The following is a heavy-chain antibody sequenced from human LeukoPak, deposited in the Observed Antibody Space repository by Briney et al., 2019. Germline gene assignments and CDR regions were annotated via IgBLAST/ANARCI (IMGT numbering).Heavy chain of an antibody. D-gene: IGHD3-22*01. Sequence: SQTLSLTCTVSGGSISSGTYYWNWIRQPAGKGLEWIGRIYTSGSTNYNPSLKSRVTISVDTSKNQFSLKLSPVTAADTAVYYCARSYYYDSSGSKDAFDIWGQGTMVTVSS. CDR2: IYTSGST. J-gene: IGHJ3*02. V-gene: IGHV4-61*02. CDR3: ARSYYYDSSGSKDAFDI. CDR1: GGSISSGTYY.